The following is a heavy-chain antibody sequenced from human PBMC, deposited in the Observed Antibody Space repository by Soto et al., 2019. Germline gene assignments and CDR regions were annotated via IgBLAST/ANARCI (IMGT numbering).Heavy chain of an antibody. CDR1: GFTFSSYD. CDR2: IGTAGDT. Sequence: GGSLRLSCAASGFTFSSYDMHWVRQATGKGLEWVSAIGTAGDTYYPGSVKGRFTISRENAKNSLYLQMNSLRAEDTAVYYCARGPRYYGSGSVYAFDIWGQGTMVTVSS. D-gene: IGHD3-10*01. V-gene: IGHV3-13*01. J-gene: IGHJ3*02. CDR3: ARGPRYYGSGSVYAFDI.